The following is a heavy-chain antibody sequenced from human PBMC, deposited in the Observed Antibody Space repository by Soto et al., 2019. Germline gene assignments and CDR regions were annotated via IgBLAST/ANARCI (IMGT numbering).Heavy chain of an antibody. V-gene: IGHV1-58*02. CDR3: AAGVTYDGNFDI. D-gene: IGHD3-22*01. CDR2: IVVGSGNT. Sequence: QMQLVQSGPEVKKPGTSVKVSCKASGFTFTSSPMQWVRQARGQRLEWIGWIVVGSGNTNYAQKFQERVAITRDMSTRTAYMELSSMRSEDTAVYYCAAGVTYDGNFDIWGQGTMVTVAS. CDR1: GFTFTSSP. J-gene: IGHJ3*02.